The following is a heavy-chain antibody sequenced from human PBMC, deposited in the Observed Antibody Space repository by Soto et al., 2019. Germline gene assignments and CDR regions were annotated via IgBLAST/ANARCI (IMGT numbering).Heavy chain of an antibody. J-gene: IGHJ6*02. Sequence: ASVKVSCKASGYTFTSYGISWVRQAPGQGLEWMGWISAYNGNTNYAQKLQGRVTMTTDTSTSTAYMELRSPRSDDTAVYYCARDLGSGWAGIAAAGIGYDYYYGMDVWGQGTTVTVSS. V-gene: IGHV1-18*01. CDR3: ARDLGSGWAGIAAAGIGYDYYYGMDV. CDR2: ISAYNGNT. D-gene: IGHD6-13*01. CDR1: GYTFTSYG.